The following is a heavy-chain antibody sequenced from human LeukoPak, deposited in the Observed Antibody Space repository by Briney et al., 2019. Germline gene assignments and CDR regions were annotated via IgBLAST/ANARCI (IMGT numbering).Heavy chain of an antibody. J-gene: IGHJ4*02. D-gene: IGHD2-15*01. CDR1: GFTFRSYA. V-gene: IGHV3-64D*09. CDR3: VKDQSYCSGGSCYYYFDH. Sequence: GGSLRLSCSASGFTFRSYAMQWVRQAPGKGLEYVSAISSNGGSTYYADSVKGRFTISRDNSKNTLYLQMSSLRGEDTAVYYCVKDQSYCSGGSCYYYFDHWGPGTLVTVSS. CDR2: ISSNGGST.